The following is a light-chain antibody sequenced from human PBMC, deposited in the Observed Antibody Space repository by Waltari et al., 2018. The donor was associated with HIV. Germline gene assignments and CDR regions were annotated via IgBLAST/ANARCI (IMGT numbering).Light chain of an antibody. CDR1: STTVGTSSL. CDR2: DDS. Sequence: QSALTQPAPVSGSPGQSITISCTGASTTVGTSSLISWYQHRPSQAPTLIIYDDSTRPLGISSRFSGSKSGNTASLTISGLRSEDEADYYCCSYGGDDTLLFGGGTKVTAL. V-gene: IGLV2-23*01. J-gene: IGLJ3*02. CDR3: CSYGGDDTLL.